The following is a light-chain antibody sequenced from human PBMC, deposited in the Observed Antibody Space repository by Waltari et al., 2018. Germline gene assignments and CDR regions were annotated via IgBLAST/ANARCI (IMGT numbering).Light chain of an antibody. CDR2: AGS. CDR3: QNHERLPAT. CDR1: QRISKY. J-gene: IGKJ1*01. Sequence: VLTQSPGPLPLSPGDRATLSCRASQRISKYLLWYQQRPGHAPGRLIYAGSTGAAGIPDRFSGSGYGTDFTLTISRLGPEGFAMYYCQNHERLPATFGQGTKVEFK. V-gene: IGKV3-20*01.